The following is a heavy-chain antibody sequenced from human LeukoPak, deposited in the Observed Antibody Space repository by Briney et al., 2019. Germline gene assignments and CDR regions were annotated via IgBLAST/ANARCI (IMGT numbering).Heavy chain of an antibody. CDR1: GGSFSGYY. D-gene: IGHD2-15*01. CDR2: IYTSGST. Sequence: PSETLSLTCAVYGGSFSGYYWSWIRQPAGKGLEWIGRIYTSGSTNYNPSLKSRVTMSVDTSKNQFSLKLSSVTAADTAVYYCARDHSHDPSFDYWGQGTLVTVSS. V-gene: IGHV4-4*07. J-gene: IGHJ4*02. CDR3: ARDHSHDPSFDY.